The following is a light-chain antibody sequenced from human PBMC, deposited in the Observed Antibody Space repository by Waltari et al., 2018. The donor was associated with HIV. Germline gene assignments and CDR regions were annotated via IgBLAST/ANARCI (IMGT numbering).Light chain of an antibody. CDR1: ALPNQY. J-gene: IGLJ1*01. Sequence: SYELTQPPSVSVSPGQTARITCSGDALPNQYAYWYQQKPGQAPVRVIYKDSERPSGIPERFSGSSSGTTVTLTISGVQAEDEADYFCQSADSSGTYLYVFGTGTKVTVL. V-gene: IGLV3-25*03. CDR3: QSADSSGTYLYV. CDR2: KDS.